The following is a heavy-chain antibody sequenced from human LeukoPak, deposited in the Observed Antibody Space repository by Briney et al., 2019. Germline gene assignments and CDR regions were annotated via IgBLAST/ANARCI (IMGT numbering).Heavy chain of an antibody. CDR1: GFTVSSNH. V-gene: IGHV3-23*01. D-gene: IGHD6-13*01. CDR3: ARRGAAGTYYFDY. CDR2: ISGSSGGT. Sequence: GGSLRLSCAASGFTVSSNHISWVRQAPGKRLEWVSAISGSSGGTFYADSVKGRFTISRDNSKNTLYLQTNSLRAEDTAVYYCARRGAAGTYYFDYWGQGTLVTVSS. J-gene: IGHJ4*02.